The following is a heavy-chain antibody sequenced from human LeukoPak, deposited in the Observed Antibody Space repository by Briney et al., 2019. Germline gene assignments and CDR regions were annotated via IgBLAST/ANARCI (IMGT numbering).Heavy chain of an antibody. CDR3: VRSLGY. CDR1: GSPFSTYA. V-gene: IGHV3-23*01. Sequence: PGGSLRLSCAASGSPFSTYAMNWVRQAPGKGLEWVSVITGSGGFTQYADSVKGRFTISRDNSKNTVYLQMNSLRVEDTALYYCVRSLGYWGQGTLVTVSS. CDR2: ITGSGGFT. J-gene: IGHJ4*02.